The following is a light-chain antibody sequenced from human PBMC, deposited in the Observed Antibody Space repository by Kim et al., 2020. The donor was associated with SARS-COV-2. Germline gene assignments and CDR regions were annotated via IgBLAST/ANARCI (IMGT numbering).Light chain of an antibody. CDR1: QGISSY. J-gene: IGKJ1*01. CDR3: QQYYSYPRT. CDR2: AAS. Sequence: ASTGARVTITGRASQGISSYLAWYQQKPGKAPKLLIYAASTLQSGVPSRFSGSGSGTDFTLTISCLQSEDFATYYCQQYYSYPRTFGQGTKVDIK. V-gene: IGKV1-8*01.